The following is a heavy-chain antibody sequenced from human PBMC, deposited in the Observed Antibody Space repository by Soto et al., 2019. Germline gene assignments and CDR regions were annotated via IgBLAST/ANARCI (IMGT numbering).Heavy chain of an antibody. CDR1: GYTFTDYG. V-gene: IGHV1-18*01. Sequence: QVQLVQSGAEVKEPGASVKVSFKASGYTFTDYGINWVRQAPGQGLEWMGWISPYNRKTKYEQKVQDRVTMTTDTSTRTAYMELRSLSSDDTAVYYCASAIDRSGYNGFDYWGQGTLVTVSS. J-gene: IGHJ4*02. CDR2: ISPYNRKT. CDR3: ASAIDRSGYNGFDY. D-gene: IGHD3-22*01.